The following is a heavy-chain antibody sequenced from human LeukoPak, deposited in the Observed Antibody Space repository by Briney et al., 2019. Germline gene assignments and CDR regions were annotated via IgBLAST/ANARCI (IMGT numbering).Heavy chain of an antibody. D-gene: IGHD5-18*01. CDR1: GFTFSRHW. J-gene: IGHJ4*02. CDR2: INSDGSST. V-gene: IGHV3-74*01. CDR3: ASDTVDTAVGIDY. Sequence: PGGSLRLSCAASGFTFSRHWMHWVRQAPGKGLVWVSRINSDGSSTTYADAVKGRFTISRDNAKNTLYLQLNSLRAEDTAVYYCASDTVDTAVGIDYWGQGTLVTVSS.